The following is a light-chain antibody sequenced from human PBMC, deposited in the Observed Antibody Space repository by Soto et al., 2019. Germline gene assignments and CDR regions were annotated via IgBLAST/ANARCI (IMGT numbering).Light chain of an antibody. V-gene: IGKV3-20*01. Sequence: EIVLTQSPDTLSLSPGVRATLSCRASRTFASSYLAWYQQKPGQAPRLLIYAASSRATGIPDRFIGSGSGADFTLTISRLEPEDFAVYYCQQYGSSPPYTFGQGTKLENK. CDR1: RTFASSY. CDR3: QQYGSSPPYT. J-gene: IGKJ2*01. CDR2: AAS.